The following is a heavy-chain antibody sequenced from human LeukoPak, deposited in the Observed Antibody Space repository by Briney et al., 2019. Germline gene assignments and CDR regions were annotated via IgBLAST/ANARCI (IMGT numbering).Heavy chain of an antibody. J-gene: IGHJ2*01. D-gene: IGHD5-24*01. Sequence: PGGSLRLSCAASGFTFSSYSMNWVRQAPGKGLEWVSSISSSSSYIYYADSVKGRFTISRDNAKNSLYLQVNSLRAEDTAVYYCARRLEIGGYFDLWGRGTLVTVSS. CDR3: ARRLEIGGYFDL. CDR2: ISSSSSYI. V-gene: IGHV3-21*04. CDR1: GFTFSSYS.